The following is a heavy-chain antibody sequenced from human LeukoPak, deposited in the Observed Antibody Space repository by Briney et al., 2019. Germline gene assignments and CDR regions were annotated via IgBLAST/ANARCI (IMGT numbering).Heavy chain of an antibody. CDR3: TTLAHYYDSRGSGDY. D-gene: IGHD3-22*01. J-gene: IGHJ4*02. V-gene: IGHV3-15*07. CDR1: CFTFSNAW. Sequence: GSLRLSCAASCFTFSNAWMNWVRQAPGKGLEWVGRIKSKTDGGTTDYAAPVKGRFTISRDDSKNTLYLQMNSLKTEDTAFYYCTTLAHYYDSRGSGDYWGQGTLVTVSS. CDR2: IKSKTDGGTT.